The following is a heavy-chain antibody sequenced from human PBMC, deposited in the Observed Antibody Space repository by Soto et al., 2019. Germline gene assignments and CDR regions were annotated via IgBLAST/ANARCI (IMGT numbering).Heavy chain of an antibody. D-gene: IGHD3-10*01. CDR2: IYYSGST. V-gene: IGHV4-31*03. J-gene: IGHJ6*02. Sequence: SETLSLTCTVSGGSISSGGYYWSWIRQHPGKGLEWIGYIYYSGSTYYNPSLKSRVTISVDTSKNQFSLKLSSVTAADTAVYYCARGLGSYYSPLAYYYYGMDVWGQGTTVTVSS. CDR1: GGSISSGGYY. CDR3: ARGLGSYYSPLAYYYYGMDV.